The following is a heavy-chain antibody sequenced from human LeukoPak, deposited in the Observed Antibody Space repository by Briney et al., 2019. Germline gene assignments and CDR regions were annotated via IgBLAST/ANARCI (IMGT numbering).Heavy chain of an antibody. CDR2: IYYSGST. J-gene: IGHJ4*02. CDR1: GGSISSSCYY. V-gene: IGHV4-39*07. Sequence: SETLSLTCTVSGGSISSSCYYWGWIRQPPGKGLEWIGSIYYSGSTYYNPSLKSRVTISVDTSKNQFSLKLSSVTAADTAVYYCTTLKYSGSYSFDYWGQGTLVTVSS. D-gene: IGHD1-26*01. CDR3: TTLKYSGSYSFDY.